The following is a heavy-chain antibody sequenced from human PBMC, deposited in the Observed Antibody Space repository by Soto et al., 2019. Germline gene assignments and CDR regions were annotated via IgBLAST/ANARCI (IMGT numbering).Heavy chain of an antibody. CDR3: ARLAAVAGTWDY. V-gene: IGHV4-39*01. J-gene: IGHJ4*02. Sequence: QLQLQESGPGLVKPSETLSLTCTVSGGSISSSSYYWGWIRQPPGKGLEWIGSIYYSGSTYYNPSLKSRVTLSVDTSKNQFSLKLSSVTAADTAVYYCARLAAVAGTWDYWGQGTLVTVSS. D-gene: IGHD6-19*01. CDR1: GGSISSSSYY. CDR2: IYYSGST.